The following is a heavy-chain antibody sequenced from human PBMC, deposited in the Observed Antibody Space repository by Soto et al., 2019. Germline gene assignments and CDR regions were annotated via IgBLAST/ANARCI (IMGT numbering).Heavy chain of an antibody. Sequence: PGGSLRLSCAASGFTFSNAWMNWVRQAPGKGLEWVGRIKSKTDGGTTDYAAPVKGRFTISRDDSKNTLYLQMNSLKTEDTAVYYCTTDNDFWSGYYGMDVWGQGTTVTVSS. CDR2: IKSKTDGGTT. CDR1: GFTFSNAW. D-gene: IGHD3-3*01. CDR3: TTDNDFWSGYYGMDV. V-gene: IGHV3-15*07. J-gene: IGHJ6*02.